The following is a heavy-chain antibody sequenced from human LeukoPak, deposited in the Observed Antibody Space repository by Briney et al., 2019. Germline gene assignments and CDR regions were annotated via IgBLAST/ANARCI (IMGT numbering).Heavy chain of an antibody. D-gene: IGHD2-8*02. CDR1: GYTFTSYY. J-gene: IGHJ4*02. V-gene: IGHV1-46*01. Sequence: ASMKVSCKASGYTFTSYYMHWVRQAPGQGLEWMGIINPSGGSTSYAQKFQGRVTMTRDMSTSTVYMELSSLRSEDTAVYYCARLAIPTGTHFDYWGQGTLVTVSS. CDR2: INPSGGST. CDR3: ARLAIPTGTHFDY.